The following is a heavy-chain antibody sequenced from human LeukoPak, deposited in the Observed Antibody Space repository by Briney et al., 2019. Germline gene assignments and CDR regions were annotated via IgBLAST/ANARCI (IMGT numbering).Heavy chain of an antibody. CDR3: ATWADYGSSGYYTPTDFDY. D-gene: IGHD3-22*01. V-gene: IGHV3-21*01. CDR1: GFTFSSYS. CDR2: ISSSSSYI. Sequence: PGGSLRLSCAASGFTFSSYSMNWVRQAPGKGLEWVSSISSSSSYIYYADSVKGRFTISRDNAKNSLYLQMNSLRAEDTAVYYCATWADYGSSGYYTPTDFDYWGQGTLVTVSS. J-gene: IGHJ4*02.